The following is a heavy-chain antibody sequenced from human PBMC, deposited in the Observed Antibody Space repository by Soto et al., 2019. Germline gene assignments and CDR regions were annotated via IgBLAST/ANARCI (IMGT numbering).Heavy chain of an antibody. D-gene: IGHD2-15*01. CDR3: ARDRGYDAHDYYYNAMDV. J-gene: IGHJ6*02. CDR2: IRGFSPYT. V-gene: IGHV3-21*01. CDR1: GFTFRTYT. Sequence: GSLRRSCISSGFTFRTYTMNWVRQAPGKGLEWVSGIRGFSPYTFYAESVKGRFTISRDNAKNSLYLQMNSLRAEDTAVYYCARDRGYDAHDYYYNAMDVWGQGTTVTVSS.